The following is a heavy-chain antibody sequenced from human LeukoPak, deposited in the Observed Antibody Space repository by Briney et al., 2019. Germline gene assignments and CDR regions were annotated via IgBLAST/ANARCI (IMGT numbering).Heavy chain of an antibody. D-gene: IGHD6-6*01. Sequence: SETLSLTCTVSGGSISSSTYYWGWIRQPPGKGLEWIGSFYYGGGTYYNPSLKSRVTISVDTSKNQFSLKMSSVTAADTAVYYCARDRGIAARLYNWFDPWGQGTLVTVSS. CDR2: FYYGGGT. CDR1: GGSISSSTYY. V-gene: IGHV4-39*02. J-gene: IGHJ5*02. CDR3: ARDRGIAARLYNWFDP.